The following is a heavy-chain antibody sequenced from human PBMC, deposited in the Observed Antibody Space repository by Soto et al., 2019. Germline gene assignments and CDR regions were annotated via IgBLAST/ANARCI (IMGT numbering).Heavy chain of an antibody. CDR3: ARDPIAARPPHYYYYYGMDV. CDR2: TYYRSKWYN. D-gene: IGHD6-6*01. Sequence: SQTLSLTCAISGDSVSSNSAAWNWIRQSPSRGLEWLGRTYYRSKWYNDYAVSVKSRITINPDTSKNQFSLQLNSVTPEDTAVYYCARDPIAARPPHYYYYYGMDVWGQGTTVTVSS. V-gene: IGHV6-1*01. J-gene: IGHJ6*02. CDR1: GDSVSSNSAA.